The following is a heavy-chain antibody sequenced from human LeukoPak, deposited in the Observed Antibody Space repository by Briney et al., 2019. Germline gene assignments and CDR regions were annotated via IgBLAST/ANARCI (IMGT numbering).Heavy chain of an antibody. CDR2: IYSSGRT. CDR3: ERAPAGCGGTCPFDY. Sequence: SETLSLTCTVSGASMSNSFWSWIRQPAGKGLEWIGRIYSSGRTNYNPSLKSRVTLSIDTSNNQFSLKLTSVTAADTALYYCERAPAGCGGTCPFDYWGQGTLITVSS. D-gene: IGHD2-21*01. CDR1: GASMSNSF. V-gene: IGHV4-4*07. J-gene: IGHJ4*02.